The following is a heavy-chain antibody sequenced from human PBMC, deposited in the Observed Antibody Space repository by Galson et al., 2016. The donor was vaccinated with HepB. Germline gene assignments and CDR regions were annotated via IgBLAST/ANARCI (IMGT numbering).Heavy chain of an antibody. Sequence: ALRLSCAASGFSFSNYYMTWIRKAPGKGLEWISSISSTSTYTNSADSVKGRFTISRDNVKNSLYLQMNSLRAEDTAVYYCARDREVPSWSVFSFDFSYYGMDVWGQGTTVTVSS. CDR1: GFSFSNYY. J-gene: IGHJ6*02. CDR2: ISSTSTYT. V-gene: IGHV3-11*06. D-gene: IGHD3-3*01. CDR3: ARDREVPSWSVFSFDFSYYGMDV.